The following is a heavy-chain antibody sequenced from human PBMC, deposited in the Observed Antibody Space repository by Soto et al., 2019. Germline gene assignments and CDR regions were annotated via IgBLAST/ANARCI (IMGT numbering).Heavy chain of an antibody. CDR1: GYTFTSYA. CDR2: INAGNGNT. V-gene: IGHV1-3*01. D-gene: IGHD2-21*02. J-gene: IGHJ1*01. CDR3: ARSIVVVTAAEY. Sequence: ASVKVSCKASGYTFTSYAMHWVRQAPGQRLEWMGWINAGNGNTKYSQKFQGRVTITRDTSASTAYMELSSLRSEDTAVYYCARSIVVVTAAEYSGQGTLVTVSA.